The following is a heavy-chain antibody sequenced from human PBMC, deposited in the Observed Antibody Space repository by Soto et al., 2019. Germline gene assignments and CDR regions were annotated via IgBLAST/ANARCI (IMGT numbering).Heavy chain of an antibody. J-gene: IGHJ6*02. V-gene: IGHV1-3*01. CDR2: LNGGTGQT. Sequence: GASVKVSCKASGYTFSTYAMHWVRQAPGQSLEWMGWLNGGTGQTRYSQKFQDRVIITRDTSASTGYMELSSLTSEDTAVYYCARQHYYYYGMDVWGQGTTVTVSS. CDR1: GYTFSTYA. CDR3: ARQHYYYYGMDV.